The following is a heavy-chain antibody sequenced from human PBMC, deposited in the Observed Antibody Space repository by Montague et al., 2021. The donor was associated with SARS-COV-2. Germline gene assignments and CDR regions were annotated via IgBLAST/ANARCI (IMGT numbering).Heavy chain of an antibody. CDR1: GGSISSYY. CDR3: ATGRAGNSYAYLYGMDV. Sequence: SETLSLTCTVSGGSISSYYWRWIRQPPEKGLEWVGYVLSTGHTNYNPSLKSRVTMSVDTSKNQLSLKLSSVTTADTAVYYCATGRAGNSYAYLYGMDVWGQGTPVTVSS. CDR2: VLSTGHT. D-gene: IGHD4-23*01. J-gene: IGHJ6*02. V-gene: IGHV4-59*12.